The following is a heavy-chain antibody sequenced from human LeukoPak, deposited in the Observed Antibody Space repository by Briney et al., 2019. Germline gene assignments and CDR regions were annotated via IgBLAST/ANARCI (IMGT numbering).Heavy chain of an antibody. Sequence: SETLSLTCGVSGGSISNNNWWSWVRRPPGKGLEWIGEIYHSGSTNYNPSLKSRVTISVDKSKNQFSLKLSSVTAADTAVYYCAKRGYSSNWPHYYGMDVWGQGTTVTVSS. V-gene: IGHV4-4*02. CDR2: IYHSGST. CDR1: GGSISNNNW. CDR3: AKRGYSSNWPHYYGMDV. J-gene: IGHJ6*02. D-gene: IGHD6-13*01.